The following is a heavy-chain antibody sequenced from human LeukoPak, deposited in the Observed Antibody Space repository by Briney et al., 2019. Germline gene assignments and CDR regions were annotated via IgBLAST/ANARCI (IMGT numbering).Heavy chain of an antibody. V-gene: IGHV3-23*01. J-gene: IGHJ4*02. D-gene: IGHD2-15*01. CDR2: ISGSGGST. CDR3: AKQLGYCSDGSCYFPY. Sequence: PGGSLRLSCAASGFTFSSYAMSWVCQAPGKGLEWVSFISGSGGSTYYADSMQGRFTISRDNSKSTLCLQMNSLRAEDTAVYYCAKQLGYCSDGSCYFPYWGQGTLVTVSS. CDR1: GFTFSSYA.